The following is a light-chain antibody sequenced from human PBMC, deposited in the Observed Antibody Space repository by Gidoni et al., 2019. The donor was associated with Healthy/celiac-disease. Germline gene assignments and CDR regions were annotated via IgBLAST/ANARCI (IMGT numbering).Light chain of an antibody. V-gene: IGLV1-44*01. CDR2: SNN. Sequence: QSVLTQPPSASGTPGQRVTISCSGSSSNIGSNTVNWYQPLPGTAPKLLIYSNNQRPSGVPDRFSGSKSGTSASLAISGLQSEDEADYYCAAWDDSLIGVFGGGTKLTVL. CDR1: SSNIGSNT. CDR3: AAWDDSLIGV. J-gene: IGLJ3*02.